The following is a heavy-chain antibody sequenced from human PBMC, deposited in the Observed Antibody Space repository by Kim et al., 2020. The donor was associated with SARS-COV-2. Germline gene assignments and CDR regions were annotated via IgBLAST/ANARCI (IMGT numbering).Heavy chain of an antibody. J-gene: IGHJ6*02. CDR3: ARGGGCHGCCYYYGMEV. D-gene: IGHD6-19*01. V-gene: IGHV1-3*01. Sequence: KFQGRVTITRDTTASTVYMELSSLTSEDTAVYYCARGGGCHGCCYYYGMEVWGQGTTVTVSS.